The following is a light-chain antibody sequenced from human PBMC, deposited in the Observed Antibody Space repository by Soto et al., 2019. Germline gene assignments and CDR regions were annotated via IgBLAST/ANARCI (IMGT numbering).Light chain of an antibody. CDR1: QFLSSY. J-gene: IGKJ3*01. CDR2: DAS. V-gene: IGKV3-11*01. CDR3: QQRYTLIT. Sequence: EVVLTQSPFTLSLSPVERASLSFRASQFLSSYLAWYQQIPGQPPRLLIYDASKRATGIPARFSGSGSGTDFTLTVSSLEPEDFAVYYCQQRYTLITFGPGTKVDIK.